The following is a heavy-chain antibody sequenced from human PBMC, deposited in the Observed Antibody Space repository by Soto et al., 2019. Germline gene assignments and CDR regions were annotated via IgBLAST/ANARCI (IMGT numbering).Heavy chain of an antibody. D-gene: IGHD2-2*01. V-gene: IGHV1-8*01. CDR2: MNPNSGNT. CDR1: GYTFTSYD. CDR3: ARLYYCSSTSCYPGIHYYYGMDV. Sequence: GASVKVSCKASGYTFTSYDINWVRQATGQGLEWMGWMNPNSGNTGYAQKFQGRVTMTRNTSISTAYMELSSLRSEGTAVYYCARLYYCSSTSCYPGIHYYYGMDVWGQGTTVTVSS. J-gene: IGHJ6*02.